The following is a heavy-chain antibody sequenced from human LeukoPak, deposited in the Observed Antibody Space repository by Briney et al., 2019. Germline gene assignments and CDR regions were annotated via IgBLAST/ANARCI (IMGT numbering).Heavy chain of an antibody. V-gene: IGHV3-7*01. CDR3: ARLFGEVTIYDY. J-gene: IGHJ4*02. Sequence: GGSLRLSCAASGFTFSNSWMSWVRQAPGRGLEWVASTNQHGSQIHYVDSVKGRFTISRDNAKNSLYLEMSSLRAEDTAEYYCARLFGEVTIYDYWGQGTLVTVSS. CDR2: TNQHGSQI. CDR1: GFTFSNSW. D-gene: IGHD3-10*01.